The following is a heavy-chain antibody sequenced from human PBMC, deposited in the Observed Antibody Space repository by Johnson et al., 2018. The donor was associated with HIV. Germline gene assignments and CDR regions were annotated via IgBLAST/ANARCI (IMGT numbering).Heavy chain of an antibody. CDR1: EFTVSSNY. J-gene: IGHJ3*02. CDR2: IYRGGST. Sequence: VQLVESGGGLIQPGGSLRLSCAASEFTVSSNYMSWVRQAPGKGLEWVSVIYRGGSTYYADSVKGRFTISRDNSKNTLYLQMNSLRAEDTAVYYCAKDGSTYYDSSGYLGEDAFEIWGQGTMVTVSS. V-gene: IGHV3-53*01. D-gene: IGHD3-22*01. CDR3: AKDGSTYYDSSGYLGEDAFEI.